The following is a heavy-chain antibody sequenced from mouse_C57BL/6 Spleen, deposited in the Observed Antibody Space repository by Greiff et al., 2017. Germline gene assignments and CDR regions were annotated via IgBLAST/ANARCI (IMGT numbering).Heavy chain of an antibody. CDR3: ARESLAGGAWFSY. D-gene: IGHD6-1*01. V-gene: IGHV1-64*01. CDR1: GYTFTSYW. Sequence: QVQLQQPGAELVKPGASVKLSCKASGYTFTSYWMHWVKQRPGQGLEWIGMIHPNSGSTNYNEKFKSKATLTVDKSSSTAYMQLSSLTSEDSAVYYCARESLAGGAWFSYWGQGTLVTVSA. J-gene: IGHJ3*01. CDR2: IHPNSGST.